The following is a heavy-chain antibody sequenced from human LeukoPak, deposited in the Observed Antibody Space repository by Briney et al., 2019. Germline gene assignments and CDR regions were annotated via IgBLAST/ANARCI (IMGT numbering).Heavy chain of an antibody. CDR2: ISDNGGGT. V-gene: IGHV3-23*01. CDR3: ATDREGDPSAYYLV. Sequence: GGSLRLSCAASGFTYSDYAMSWVRQAPGKGLEWVSTISDNGGGTYYADSVKGRFTISRDNSKNTLFLQMNSLRAEDSAVYYCATDREGDPSAYYLVGGQGTLITVSS. D-gene: IGHD3-22*01. CDR1: GFTYSDYA. J-gene: IGHJ4*02.